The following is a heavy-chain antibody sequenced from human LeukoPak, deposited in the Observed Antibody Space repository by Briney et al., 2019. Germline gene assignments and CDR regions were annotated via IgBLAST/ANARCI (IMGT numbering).Heavy chain of an antibody. D-gene: IGHD1-26*01. CDR3: AKDGRFSGSPYFYYMDV. CDR2: INWNGGSI. Sequence: GGSLRLSCVASGFTFGDYPMHWVRQVPGKGLEWVSGINWNGGSIGYADSVKGRLTISRDNAKNSLYLQMNSLRAEDTALYYCAKDGRFSGSPYFYYMDVWGKGTTITVS. J-gene: IGHJ6*03. CDR1: GFTFGDYP. V-gene: IGHV3-9*01.